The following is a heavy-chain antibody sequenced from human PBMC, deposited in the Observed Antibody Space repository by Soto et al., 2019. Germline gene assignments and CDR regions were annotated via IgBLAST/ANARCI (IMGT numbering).Heavy chain of an antibody. D-gene: IGHD2-8*01. CDR3: AKDRGYCTNGLCYTRIRFDY. CDR2: ISGSGGST. Sequence: EVQLLESGGGLVQPGGSLRLSCAASGFTFSSYAMSWVRQAPGKGLEWVSAISGSGGSTYYADSVKGRFTISRDNSKNTLYLQMNSLRAEDTAVYYCAKDRGYCTNGLCYTRIRFDYWGQGTLVTVSS. CDR1: GFTFSSYA. V-gene: IGHV3-23*01. J-gene: IGHJ4*02.